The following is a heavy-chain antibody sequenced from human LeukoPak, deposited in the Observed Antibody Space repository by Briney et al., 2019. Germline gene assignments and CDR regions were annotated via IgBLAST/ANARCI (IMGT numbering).Heavy chain of an antibody. V-gene: IGHV1-2*02. Sequence: ASVKVSCKASGYTFTSYYIHWVRQAPGQGLEWMGWINPHNGDTNYEQMFQGRVTMTRDTSMSTAYMELSSLTSDDTAVYYCARGGQIYDYVWGSYLEFWGQGTLVTVSS. CDR2: INPHNGDT. J-gene: IGHJ4*02. CDR3: ARGGQIYDYVWGSYLEF. CDR1: GYTFTSYY. D-gene: IGHD3-16*02.